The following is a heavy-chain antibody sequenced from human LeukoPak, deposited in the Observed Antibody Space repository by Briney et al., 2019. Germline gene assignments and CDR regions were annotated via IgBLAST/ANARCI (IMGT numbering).Heavy chain of an antibody. CDR2: IYYSGST. CDR3: ASYYDSSGPTFDY. Sequence: PSDTLSLTCAVSGYSISSSNWWGWIRQPPGKGLEWIGYIYYSGSTYYNPSLKSRVTMSVDTSKNQFSLKLSSVTAADTAVYYCASYYDSSGPTFDYWGQGTPVTVSS. D-gene: IGHD3-22*01. V-gene: IGHV4-28*01. J-gene: IGHJ4*02. CDR1: GYSISSSNW.